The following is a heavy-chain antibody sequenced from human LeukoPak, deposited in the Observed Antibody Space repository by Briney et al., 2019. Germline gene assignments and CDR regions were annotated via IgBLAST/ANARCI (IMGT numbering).Heavy chain of an antibody. CDR1: GGSISPYY. V-gene: IGHV4-59*01. CDR3: ARGYYYDNSGYPDALDI. D-gene: IGHD3-22*01. J-gene: IGHJ3*02. CDR2: IYYNGIT. Sequence: SETLSLTCTVSGGSISPYYWSWIRQPPGKGLEWIGYIYYNGITSYKPSLKGRVTISVDTSKKQFALKLCSVTDADTAVYYCARGYYYDNSGYPDALDIWGQGTMVTVSS.